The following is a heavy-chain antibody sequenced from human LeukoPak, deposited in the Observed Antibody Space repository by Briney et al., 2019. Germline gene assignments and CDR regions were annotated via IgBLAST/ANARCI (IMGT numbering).Heavy chain of an antibody. D-gene: IGHD5-12*01. CDR1: GFTFSNAR. CDR2: IKSKTDRGAT. Sequence: GGSLRLSCAASGFTFSNARMSWVRQALGKGLEWVGRIKSKTDRGATEYAAPVEGRLTISRDDSKNTLFLQMNSLKTEDTAVYYCTTASRGSLFYYYYGMDVWGQGTTVTVSS. CDR3: TTASRGSLFYYYYGMDV. J-gene: IGHJ6*02. V-gene: IGHV3-15*01.